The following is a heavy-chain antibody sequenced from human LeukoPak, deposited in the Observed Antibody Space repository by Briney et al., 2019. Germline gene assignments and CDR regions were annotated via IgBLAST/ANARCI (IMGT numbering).Heavy chain of an antibody. CDR2: ISGSDGGT. CDR3: AKVNTGSYTWFDP. D-gene: IGHD1-26*01. J-gene: IGHJ5*02. CDR1: GFTFSSYA. V-gene: IGHV3-23*01. Sequence: GGSLRLSCAASGFTFSSYAMSWVRQAPGRGLEWVSGISGSDGGTYYADSVKGRFTISRDNSKNTLYLQMNSLRAEDTAVYHCAKVNTGSYTWFDPWGQGTLVTVSS.